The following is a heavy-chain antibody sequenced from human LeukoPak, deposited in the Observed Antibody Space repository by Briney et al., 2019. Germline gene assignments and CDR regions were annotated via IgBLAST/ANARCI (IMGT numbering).Heavy chain of an antibody. V-gene: IGHV4-59*08. CDR2: IDYSGST. Sequence: SDALSLTCTVSGGSISSYYWNWIRQPPGKGLEWIGYIDYSGSTNYNPSLKSRVTISVDTSKNQFSLKLSSVTAADTAVYYCARLVHCSGGSCYSAGGRDWFDPWGQGTLVTVSS. D-gene: IGHD2-15*01. CDR3: ARLVHCSGGSCYSAGGRDWFDP. CDR1: GGSISSYY. J-gene: IGHJ5*02.